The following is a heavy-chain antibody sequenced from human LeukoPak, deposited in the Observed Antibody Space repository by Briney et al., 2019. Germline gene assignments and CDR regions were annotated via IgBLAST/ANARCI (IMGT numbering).Heavy chain of an antibody. Sequence: GGSLRLSCAASGFTFSSYAMSWVRQAPGKGLEWVSAISGSGGSTYYADSVKGRFTISRDNSKNTLYLQMNSLRAEDTALYYCAKDGPSNDYYDSSGYYYGAFDIWGQGTMATVSS. D-gene: IGHD3-22*01. J-gene: IGHJ3*02. CDR1: GFTFSSYA. V-gene: IGHV3-23*01. CDR2: ISGSGGST. CDR3: AKDGPSNDYYDSSGYYYGAFDI.